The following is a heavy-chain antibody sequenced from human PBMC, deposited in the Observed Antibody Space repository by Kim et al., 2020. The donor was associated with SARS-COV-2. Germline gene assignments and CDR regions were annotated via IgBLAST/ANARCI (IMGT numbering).Heavy chain of an antibody. CDR3: ARALPPRYYYYGMDV. V-gene: IGHV4-34*01. CDR2: INHSGST. CDR1: GGSFSGYY. Sequence: SETLSLTCAVYGGSFSGYYWSWIRQPPGKGLEWIGEINHSGSTNYNPSLKSRVTISVDTSKNQFSLKLSSVTAADTAVYYCARALPPRYYYYGMDVWGQGTTVTVSS. D-gene: IGHD2-15*01. J-gene: IGHJ6*02.